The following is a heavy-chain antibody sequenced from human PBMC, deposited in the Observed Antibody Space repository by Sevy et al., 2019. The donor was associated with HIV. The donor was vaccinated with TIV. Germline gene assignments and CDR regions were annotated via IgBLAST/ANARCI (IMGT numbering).Heavy chain of an antibody. CDR1: GFTFSSYA. V-gene: IGHV3-30-3*01. Sequence: GGSLRLSCAASGFTFSSYAMHWVRQAPGKGLEWVAVISYDGSNKYYADSVKGRFTISRDNSKNTLYLQMNSLRAEDTAVYYCARDLVYYDSSGRLGLDYWGQGTLVTVSS. CDR3: ARDLVYYDSSGRLGLDY. D-gene: IGHD3-22*01. CDR2: ISYDGSNK. J-gene: IGHJ4*02.